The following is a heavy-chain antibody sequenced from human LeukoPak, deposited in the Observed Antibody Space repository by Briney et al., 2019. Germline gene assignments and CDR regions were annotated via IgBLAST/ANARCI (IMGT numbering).Heavy chain of an antibody. D-gene: IGHD4-11*01. V-gene: IGHV3-48*03. CDR1: GFTFSSYE. Sequence: PGGSLRLSCAASGFTFSSYEMNWVRKAPGKGLEWVSYISSTDNTKYYADSVTGRFTISRDNAKNSLYLQMNSLRAEDTAIYYCASRKYSNYYFDYWGQGTLVTVSS. J-gene: IGHJ4*02. CDR2: ISSTDNTK. CDR3: ASRKYSNYYFDY.